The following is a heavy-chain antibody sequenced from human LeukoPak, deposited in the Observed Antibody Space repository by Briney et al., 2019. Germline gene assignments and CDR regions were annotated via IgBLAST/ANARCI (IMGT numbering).Heavy chain of an antibody. Sequence: SETLSLTCTVSGYSISSGYYWGWIRQPPGKGLEWIGSIYHSGSTYYNPSLKSRVTISVDTSKNQFSLKLSSVTAADTAVYYCARQRGSSWYPTFDYWGQGTLVTVSS. CDR3: ARQRGSSWYPTFDY. CDR1: GYSISSGYY. CDR2: IYHSGST. J-gene: IGHJ4*02. D-gene: IGHD6-13*01. V-gene: IGHV4-38-2*02.